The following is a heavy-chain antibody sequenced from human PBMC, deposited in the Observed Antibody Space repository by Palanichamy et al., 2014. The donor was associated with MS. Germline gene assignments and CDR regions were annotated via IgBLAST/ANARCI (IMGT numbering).Heavy chain of an antibody. D-gene: IGHD1-14*01. CDR1: GFTFSNYR. J-gene: IGHJ4*02. Sequence: EVQLVESGGGFVQPGGSLRLSCAASGFTFSNYRMHWVRQAPGKRLDWVSHVSTSSFAIKYADSVRGRFTISRDNAKNSLSLHMNSLRVDDTGVYYCAREGIAESGYLDYWGQGALVIVSS. CDR2: VSTSSFAI. CDR3: AREGIAESGYLDY. V-gene: IGHV3-48*01.